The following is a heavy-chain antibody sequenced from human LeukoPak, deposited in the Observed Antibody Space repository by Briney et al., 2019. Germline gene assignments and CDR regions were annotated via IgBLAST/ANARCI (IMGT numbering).Heavy chain of an antibody. Sequence: GGSLRLSCAASEFSVGSNYMTWVRQAPGKGLEWVSLIYSGGSTYYADSVKGRFTISRDSAKNTLYLQMNSLRAEDTAVYYCARDWYDNSDAFDIWGQGTMVTVSS. J-gene: IGHJ3*02. CDR2: IYSGGST. D-gene: IGHD3-9*01. V-gene: IGHV3-66*01. CDR1: EFSVGSNY. CDR3: ARDWYDNSDAFDI.